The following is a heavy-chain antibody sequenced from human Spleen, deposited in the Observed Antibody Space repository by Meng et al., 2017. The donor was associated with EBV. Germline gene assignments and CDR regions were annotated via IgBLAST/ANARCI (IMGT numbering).Heavy chain of an antibody. CDR3: ARDRDIEMATD. CDR2: VNPNGGNT. CDR1: GYIFSDFY. V-gene: IGHV1-46*01. J-gene: IGHJ4*02. D-gene: IGHD5-24*01. Sequence: VQSGSEVKKAGALVKVSCKASGYIFSDFYVQWVRQAPGQGLEWMGIVNPNGGNTNYAQKFRGRVTMTRDTSTRTVYMELSGLTYEDTAIYYCARDRDIEMATDWGQGTLVTVSS.